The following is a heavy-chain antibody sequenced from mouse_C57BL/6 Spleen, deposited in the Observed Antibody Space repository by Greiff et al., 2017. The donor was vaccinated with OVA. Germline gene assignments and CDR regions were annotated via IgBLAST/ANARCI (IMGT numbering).Heavy chain of an antibody. D-gene: IGHD4-1*01. V-gene: IGHV1-81*01. CDR2: IYPRSGNT. CDR3: AREELGRDY. CDR1: GYTFTSYG. Sequence: VQRVESGAELARPGASVKLSCKASGYTFTSYGISWVKQRTGQGLEWIGEIYPRSGNTYYNEKFKGKATLTADKSSSTAYMELRSLTSEDSAVYFCAREELGRDYWGQGTTLTVSS. J-gene: IGHJ2*01.